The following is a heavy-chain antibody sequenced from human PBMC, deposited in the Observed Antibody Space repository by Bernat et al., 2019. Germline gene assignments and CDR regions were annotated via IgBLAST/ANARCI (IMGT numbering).Heavy chain of an antibody. Sequence: QVQLVQSGAEVKKPGASVKVSCKASGYTFTGYYMHWVRQAPGQGLEWMGWINPNSGGTNYAQKFQGWVTMTRDTSISTAYMELSRLRSDDTAVYYCARVSQADDNNGYSNAFDIWGQGTMVTVSS. J-gene: IGHJ3*02. D-gene: IGHD3-22*01. CDR2: INPNSGGT. CDR3: ARVSQADDNNGYSNAFDI. V-gene: IGHV1-2*04. CDR1: GYTFTGYY.